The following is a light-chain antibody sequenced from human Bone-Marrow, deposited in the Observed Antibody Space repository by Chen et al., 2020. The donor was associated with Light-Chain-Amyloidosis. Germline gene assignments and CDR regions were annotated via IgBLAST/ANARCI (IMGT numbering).Light chain of an antibody. CDR3: QQYGTTAGT. J-gene: IGKJ2*01. CDR2: GAS. Sequence: EIVLTQSPGTLSLSPGERATLSCRASQSVSSSYLAWYQQKPGQAPRLLIFGASNRATGIPDRFSGSGSGTDFTLTISRLEPEDFVVYYCQQYGTTAGTFGQGTKVEIK. V-gene: IGKV3-20*01. CDR1: QSVSSSY.